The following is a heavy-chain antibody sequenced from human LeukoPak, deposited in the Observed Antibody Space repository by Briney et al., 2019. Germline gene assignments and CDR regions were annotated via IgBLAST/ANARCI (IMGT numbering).Heavy chain of an antibody. CDR3: AGDFLYGDFDY. D-gene: IGHD4-17*01. J-gene: IGHJ4*02. Sequence: GGSLRLSCAASGFTFSSYAMHWVRQAPGKGLEWVAVISYDGSNKYYADSVKGRFTISRDNSKNTLYLQMNSLRAEDTAVYYCAGDFLYGDFDYWGQGTLVTVSS. CDR2: ISYDGSNK. CDR1: GFTFSSYA. V-gene: IGHV3-30-3*01.